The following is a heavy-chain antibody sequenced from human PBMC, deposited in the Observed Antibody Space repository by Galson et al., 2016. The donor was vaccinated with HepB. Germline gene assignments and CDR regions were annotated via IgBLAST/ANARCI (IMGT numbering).Heavy chain of an antibody. Sequence: SLRLSCAASGFTFSNSDMSWVRQAPGKGLVWVSAIRGGDSSTYYADSVRGRFTISRDNSKNTLYLQMNSLSVEDPALYYCAKDSPIGVSYADYDFWGQGILVTVSS. CDR1: GFTFSNSD. D-gene: IGHD1-26*01. V-gene: IGHV3-23*01. J-gene: IGHJ4*02. CDR2: IRGGDSST. CDR3: AKDSPIGVSYADYDF.